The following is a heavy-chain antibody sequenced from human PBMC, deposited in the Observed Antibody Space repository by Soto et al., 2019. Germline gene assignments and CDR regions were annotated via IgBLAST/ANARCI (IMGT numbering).Heavy chain of an antibody. CDR3: ARILPPNWFDP. CDR2: INPSGGST. Sequence: QVQLVQSGAEVKKPGASVKVSCKASGYTFTSYYMHWVRQAPGQGLEWMGIINPSGGSTSYAQKFQGRVIMTRDTSTSTVYMELSSLRSEDTAVYYCARILPPNWFDPWGQGTLVTVSS. CDR1: GYTFTSYY. V-gene: IGHV1-46*01. J-gene: IGHJ5*02.